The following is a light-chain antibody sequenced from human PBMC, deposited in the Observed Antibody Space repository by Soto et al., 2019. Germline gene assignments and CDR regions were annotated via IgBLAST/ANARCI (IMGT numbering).Light chain of an antibody. CDR1: QSVGTT. J-gene: IGKJ2*01. CDR2: GAS. Sequence: EIVMTQSPATLSVSPGERVTLSCRASQSVGTTLAWYQQKPGQPPRLLIRGASTRATGIPDRFGGSGSGTEFTLTISRLEPEDFAVYYCQQYGGSPPYTFGQGTNLEIK. V-gene: IGKV3-15*01. CDR3: QQYGGSPPYT.